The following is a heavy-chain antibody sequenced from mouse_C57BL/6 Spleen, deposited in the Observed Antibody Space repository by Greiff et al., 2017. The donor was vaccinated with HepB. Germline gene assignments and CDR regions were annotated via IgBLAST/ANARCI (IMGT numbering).Heavy chain of an antibody. CDR3: ARGEYYDYTMDY. CDR1: GYTFTSYW. D-gene: IGHD2-4*01. V-gene: IGHV1-50*01. CDR2: IDPSDSYT. Sequence: VQLQQPGAELVKPGASVKLSCKASGYTFTSYWMQWVKQRPGQGLEWIGEIDPSDSYTNYNQKFKGKATLTVDTSSSTAYMQLSSLTSEDSAVYYGARGEYYDYTMDYWGQGTSVTVSS. J-gene: IGHJ4*01.